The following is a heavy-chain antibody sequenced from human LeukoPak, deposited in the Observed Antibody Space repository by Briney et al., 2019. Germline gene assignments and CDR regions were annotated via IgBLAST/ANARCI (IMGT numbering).Heavy chain of an antibody. CDR3: AKAWSIAVAGGDNWFDP. V-gene: IGHV3-30*18. J-gene: IGHJ5*02. Sequence: PGGSLRLSCAASGFTFSSYGMHWVRQAPGKGLEWVAVISYDGSNKYYADSVKGRFTISRDNSKNTLYLQMNSLRAEDTAVYYCAKAWSIAVAGGDNWFDPWGQGTLVTVSS. CDR1: GFTFSSYG. CDR2: ISYDGSNK. D-gene: IGHD6-19*01.